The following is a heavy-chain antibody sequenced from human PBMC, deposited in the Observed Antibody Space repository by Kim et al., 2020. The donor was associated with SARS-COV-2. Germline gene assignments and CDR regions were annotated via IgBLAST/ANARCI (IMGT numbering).Heavy chain of an antibody. Sequence: STNYNPSLKSRVTISVDTSKNQFSLKLSSVAAADTAVYYCARDLGYSSDYWGQGTLVTVSS. CDR2: ST. CDR3: ARDLGYSSDY. V-gene: IGHV4-59*01. J-gene: IGHJ4*02. D-gene: IGHD6-13*01.